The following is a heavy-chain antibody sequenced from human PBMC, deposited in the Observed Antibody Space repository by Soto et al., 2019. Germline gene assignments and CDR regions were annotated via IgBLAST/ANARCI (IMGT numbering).Heavy chain of an antibody. V-gene: IGHV4-59*08. CDR3: ARHVVYRQSSAERDY. Sequence: PSETLSLTCTVSGGSISSYYWSWIRQPPGKGLEWIGYIYYSGSTNYNPSLKSRVTISVDTSKNQFSLKLSSVTAADTAVYYCARHVVYRQSSAERDYWGQGTLVTVSS. CDR1: GGSISSYY. CDR2: IYYSGST. J-gene: IGHJ4*02. D-gene: IGHD3-10*01.